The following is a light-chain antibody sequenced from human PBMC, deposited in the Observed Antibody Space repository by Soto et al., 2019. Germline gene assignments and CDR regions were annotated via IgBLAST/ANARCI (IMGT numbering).Light chain of an antibody. CDR2: DAS. Sequence: EVVLTQSPASLSLSPGESVTLSCRASQSVSSYLAWYQQKPGQAPRLLIYDASNRATGIPSRFSGSGSGTDFTLTISSLEPEDFAVYYCQQRQHWPQITFGQGTRLEIK. V-gene: IGKV3-11*01. J-gene: IGKJ5*01. CDR3: QQRQHWPQIT. CDR1: QSVSSY.